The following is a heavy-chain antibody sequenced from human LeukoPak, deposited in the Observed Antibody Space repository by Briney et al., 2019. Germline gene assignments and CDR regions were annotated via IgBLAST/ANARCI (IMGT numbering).Heavy chain of an antibody. V-gene: IGHV3-21*01. CDR3: ARVCYGDPGYFDY. J-gene: IGHJ4*02. Sequence: PGGSLRLSCAASGFTFSSYGVSWVRQAPGKGLEWVSSISSSSSYIYYADSVKGRFTISRDNAKNSLYLQMNSLRAEDTAVYYCARVCYGDPGYFDYWGQGTLVTVSS. CDR2: ISSSSSYI. D-gene: IGHD4-17*01. CDR1: GFTFSSYG.